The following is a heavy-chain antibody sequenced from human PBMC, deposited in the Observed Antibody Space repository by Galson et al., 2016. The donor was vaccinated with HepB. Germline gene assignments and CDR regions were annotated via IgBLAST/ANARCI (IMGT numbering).Heavy chain of an antibody. D-gene: IGHD3-3*01. CDR3: ASSPDYDFPGYYYGMDV. CDR1: GFTFSGSA. J-gene: IGHJ6*02. CDR2: IRSKANSYAT. Sequence: SLRLSCAASGFTFSGSAMYWVRQASGEGLEWVGRIRSKANSYATAYAASVKGRFTISRDDSKNTAYLQMNSLKTEDTAVYYCASSPDYDFPGYYYGMDVWGQGTTVTVSS. V-gene: IGHV3-73*01.